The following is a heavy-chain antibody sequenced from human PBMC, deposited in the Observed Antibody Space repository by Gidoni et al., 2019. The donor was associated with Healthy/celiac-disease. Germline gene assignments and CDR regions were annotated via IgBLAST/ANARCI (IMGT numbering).Heavy chain of an antibody. V-gene: IGHV4-59*01. J-gene: IGHJ4*02. CDR1: GGSISSYY. Sequence: QVQLQESGPGLVKPSETLSLTCTVSGGSISSYYWSWIRQPPGKGLEWIGYIYYSGSTNYNPSLKSRVTISVDTSKNQFSLKLISVTAADTAVYYCGGRDGFFDYWGQGTLVTVSS. CDR2: IYYSGST. CDR3: GGRDGFFDY.